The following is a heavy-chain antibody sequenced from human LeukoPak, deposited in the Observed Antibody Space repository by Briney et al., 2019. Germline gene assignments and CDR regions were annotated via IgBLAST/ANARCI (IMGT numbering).Heavy chain of an antibody. J-gene: IGHJ4*02. CDR1: RFTFSSYG. CDR3: ARGLGYCTSTTCLLPFDY. Sequence: PGGSLRLSCAASRFTFSSYGMHWVRQAPGKGLEWLAFIQYDGSIKLYADSVKGRFTISRDNSKNTLYLQMNSLRAEDTAMYYCARGLGYCTSTTCLLPFDYWGQGTLVTVSS. V-gene: IGHV3-30*02. CDR2: IQYDGSIK. D-gene: IGHD2-2*01.